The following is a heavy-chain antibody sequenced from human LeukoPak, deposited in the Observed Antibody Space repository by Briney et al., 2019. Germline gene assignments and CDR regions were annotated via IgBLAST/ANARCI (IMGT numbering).Heavy chain of an antibody. CDR2: ISGSGSYI. Sequence: GGSLRLSCAASGFTFNNYPMHWVRQAPGKGLEWVSFISGSGSYIYYSDSVKGRFTVSRDNAVNSLYLEMNSLRAEDTAVYFCARERYYDSSGCADTWGQGTLVIVSS. CDR3: ARERYYDSSGCADT. V-gene: IGHV3-21*01. J-gene: IGHJ5*02. CDR1: GFTFNNYP. D-gene: IGHD3-22*01.